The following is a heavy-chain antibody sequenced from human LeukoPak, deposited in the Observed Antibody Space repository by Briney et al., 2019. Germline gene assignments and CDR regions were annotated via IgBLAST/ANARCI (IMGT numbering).Heavy chain of an antibody. CDR3: ARVDTAMAYNWFDP. J-gene: IGHJ5*02. D-gene: IGHD5-18*01. CDR2: IIPIFGTA. CDR1: GGTFSSYA. Sequence: GASVKVSCKAFGGTFSSYAISWVRQAPGQGLEWMGGIIPIFGTANYAQKFQGRVTITADKSTSTAYMELSSLRSEDTAVYYCARVDTAMAYNWFDPWGQGTLVTVSS. V-gene: IGHV1-69*06.